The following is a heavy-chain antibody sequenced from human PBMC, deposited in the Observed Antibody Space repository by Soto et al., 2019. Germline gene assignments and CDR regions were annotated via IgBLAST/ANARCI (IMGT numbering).Heavy chain of an antibody. J-gene: IGHJ4*02. CDR2: ISMSGSYK. Sequence: GGALRLSCVGSDFSLSGSYMSWVRQAPGKGLEWLSFISMSGSYKTYAASVEGRFTISRDNVKNILYLQMDSLRAEDTAVYYCASRGHCSNGQCHPFDSWGQGTQVTVSS. CDR1: DFSLSGSY. D-gene: IGHD2-8*01. V-gene: IGHV3-11*06. CDR3: ASRGHCSNGQCHPFDS.